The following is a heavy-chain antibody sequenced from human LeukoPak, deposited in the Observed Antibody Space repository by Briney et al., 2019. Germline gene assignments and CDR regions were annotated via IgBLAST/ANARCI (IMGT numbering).Heavy chain of an antibody. CDR2: ISSSSSYI. D-gene: IGHD2-2*01. CDR3: ARRRDIVVVPAAYNWFDP. J-gene: IGHJ5*02. V-gene: IGHV3-21*01. Sequence: GGSLRLSCAASGFTFSSYSMNWVRQAPGKGLEWVSSISSSSSYIYYADSVKGRFTISRDNAKNSLYLQMNSLRAEDTAVYYCARRRDIVVVPAAYNWFDPWGQGTLVTVSS. CDR1: GFTFSSYS.